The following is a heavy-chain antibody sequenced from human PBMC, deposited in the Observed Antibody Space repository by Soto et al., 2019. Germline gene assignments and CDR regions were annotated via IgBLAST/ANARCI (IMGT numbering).Heavy chain of an antibody. D-gene: IGHD2-15*01. CDR2: INPSGGST. J-gene: IGHJ6*02. CDR1: GYTFTSYY. Sequence: ASVKVSCKASGYTFTSYYMHWVRQAPGQGLEWMGIINPSGGSTSYAQKFQGRVTMTRDTSTSTVYMELSSLRSEDTAVYYCARALSAWWSSIYYGMDGWGQETTVTVSS. CDR3: ARALSAWWSSIYYGMDG. V-gene: IGHV1-46*01.